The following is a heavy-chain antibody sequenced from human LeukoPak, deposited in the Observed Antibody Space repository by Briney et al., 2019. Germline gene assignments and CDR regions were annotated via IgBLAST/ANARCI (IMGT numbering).Heavy chain of an antibody. CDR3: AELGITMIGSV. CDR1: GFTFSSYG. J-gene: IGHJ6*04. Sequence: GGTLRLSCAASGFTFSSYGMSWVRQAPGKGLEWVSAISGSGGSTYYADSVKGRFTISRDNAKNSLYLQMNSLRAEDTAVYYCAELGITMIGSVWGKGTTVTISS. D-gene: IGHD3-10*02. V-gene: IGHV3-23*01. CDR2: ISGSGGST.